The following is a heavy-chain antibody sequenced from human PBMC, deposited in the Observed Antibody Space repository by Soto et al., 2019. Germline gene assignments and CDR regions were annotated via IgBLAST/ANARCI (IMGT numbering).Heavy chain of an antibody. D-gene: IGHD3-3*01. V-gene: IGHV4-31*03. Sequence: PTETLSLTCTVSGGSISSGGYYWSWIRQHPGKGLEWIGYIYYSGSTYYNPSLKSRVTISVDTSKNQFSLKLSSVTAADTAVYYCARGPLPTIFGVASWFDPWGQGTLVTVSS. CDR2: IYYSGST. CDR1: GGSISSGGYY. J-gene: IGHJ5*02. CDR3: ARGPLPTIFGVASWFDP.